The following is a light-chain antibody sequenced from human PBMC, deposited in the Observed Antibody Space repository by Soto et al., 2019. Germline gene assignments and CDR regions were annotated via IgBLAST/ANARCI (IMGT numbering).Light chain of an antibody. CDR3: ETWDSNTRV. J-gene: IGLJ2*01. CDR1: SGHRSYI. V-gene: IGLV4-60*03. CDR2: LEDSGGY. Sequence: QLVLTQSSSASASLGSSVKLTCTLSSGHRSYIIAWHQQQPGTAPRYLMKLEDSGGYNRGSGVPDRFSGSSSGADRYLTISNLRSEDEADYYCETWDSNTRVFCGGTKLTVL.